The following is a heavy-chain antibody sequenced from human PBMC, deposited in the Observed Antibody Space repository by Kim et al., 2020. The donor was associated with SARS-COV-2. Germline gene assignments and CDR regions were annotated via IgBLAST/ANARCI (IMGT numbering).Heavy chain of an antibody. V-gene: IGHV3-33*01. CDR1: GFTFSNYG. Sequence: GGSLRLSCAASGFTFSNYGMHWVRQVAGKGLEWVARIWYVGSNKYYGDSVKGRRTMSRDKSKNTMYGQMNSLRGEGTAVDYWARAGGGGGEAVDGMDVWG. D-gene: IGHD2-15*01. J-gene: IGHJ6*01. CDR3: ARAGGGGGEAVDGMDV. CDR2: IWYVGSNK.